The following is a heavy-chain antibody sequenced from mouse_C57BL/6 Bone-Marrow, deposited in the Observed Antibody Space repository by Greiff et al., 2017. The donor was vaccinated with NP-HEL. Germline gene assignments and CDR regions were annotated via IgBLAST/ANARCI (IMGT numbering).Heavy chain of an antibody. J-gene: IGHJ2*01. V-gene: IGHV14-4*01. Sequence: EVQLQQSGAELVRPGASVKLSCTASGFNIKDDYMHWVKQRPEQGLEWIGWIDPENGDTEYASKFQGKATITADTSSNTAYLQLSSLTSEDTAVYYCTTGLLYYYWGQGTTLTVSS. CDR2: IDPENGDT. D-gene: IGHD1-1*01. CDR3: TTGLLYYY. CDR1: GFNIKDDY.